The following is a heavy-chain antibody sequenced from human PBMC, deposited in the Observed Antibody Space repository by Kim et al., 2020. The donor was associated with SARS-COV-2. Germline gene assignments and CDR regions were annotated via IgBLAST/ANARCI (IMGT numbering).Heavy chain of an antibody. CDR2: IYYSGST. D-gene: IGHD6-19*01. CDR1: GGSISSSSYY. CDR3: ARARIAVARDAFDI. J-gene: IGHJ3*02. Sequence: SETLSLICTVSGGSISSSSYYWGWIRQPPGKGLEWIGSIYYSGSTYYNPSLKSRVTISVDTSKNQFSLKLSSVTAADTAVYYCARARIAVARDAFDIWGQGTMVTVSS. V-gene: IGHV4-39*07.